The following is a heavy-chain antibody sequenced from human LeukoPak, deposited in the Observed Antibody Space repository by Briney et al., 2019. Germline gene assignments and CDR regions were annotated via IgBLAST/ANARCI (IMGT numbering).Heavy chain of an antibody. D-gene: IGHD3/OR15-3a*01. V-gene: IGHV3-23*01. CDR3: AKHFCTGLDCSLFDS. CDR2: IRSAVETT. Sequence: GGSLRLSCAASGFTMSHYGASWVRQAPGKGLEWISGIRSAVETTHYADSVKGRFIISRDNSKNALSLQLNSLRPEDTALYYCAKHFCTGLDCSLFDSWGQGTLVTVSS. J-gene: IGHJ4*02. CDR1: GFTMSHYG.